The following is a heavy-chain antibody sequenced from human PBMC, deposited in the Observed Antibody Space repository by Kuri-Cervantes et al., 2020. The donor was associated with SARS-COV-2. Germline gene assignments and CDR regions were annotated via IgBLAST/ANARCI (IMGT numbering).Heavy chain of an antibody. CDR2: IWYDGSNK. D-gene: IGHD6-13*01. CDR1: GFIFSNYG. V-gene: IGHV3-33*01. Sequence: GESLKISCAASGFIFSNYGMHWVRQAPGKGLEWVAVIWYDGSNKYYADSVKGRFTISRDDSKNTLYLQMDSLRDDDTAVYYCARDTRAPPIAASGEPFDYWGQGTLVTVSS. J-gene: IGHJ4*02. CDR3: ARDTRAPPIAASGEPFDY.